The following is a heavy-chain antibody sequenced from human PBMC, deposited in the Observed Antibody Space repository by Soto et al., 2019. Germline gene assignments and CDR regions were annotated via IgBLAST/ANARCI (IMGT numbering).Heavy chain of an antibody. CDR2: ISAYNGNT. CDR1: GYTFTSYG. V-gene: IGHV1-18*01. Sequence: QVQLVQSGAEVKKPGASVKVSCKASGYTFTSYGISWVRQAPGQGLEWMGWISAYNGNTNYAQKLQGRVTMTTDTXTXXANMELRSLRSADTAVYYCARFATVTAYYYYGMDVWGQGTTVTVSS. CDR3: ARFATVTAYYYYGMDV. D-gene: IGHD4-17*01. J-gene: IGHJ6*02.